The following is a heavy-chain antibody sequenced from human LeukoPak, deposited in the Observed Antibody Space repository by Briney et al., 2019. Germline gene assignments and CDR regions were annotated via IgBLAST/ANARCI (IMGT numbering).Heavy chain of an antibody. V-gene: IGHV4-4*02. J-gene: IGHJ4*02. Sequence: PSGTLSLTCAVSGGSISSSNWWSWVRQPPGKGLEWIGEIYHSGSTNYNPSLKSRVTISVDTSKNQFSLKLSSVTAADTAVYYCARGLSAAPPGRYWGQGTLVTVSS. CDR3: ARGLSAAPPGRY. CDR2: IYHSGST. CDR1: GGSISSSNW. D-gene: IGHD6-13*01.